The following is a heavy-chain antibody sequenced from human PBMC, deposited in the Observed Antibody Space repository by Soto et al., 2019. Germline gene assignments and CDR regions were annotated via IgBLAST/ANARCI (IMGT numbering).Heavy chain of an antibody. J-gene: IGHJ4*02. CDR1: GFSLSTSGVG. V-gene: IGHV2-5*02. D-gene: IGHD1-1*01. CDR3: AHRGYLRAWDY. CDR2: IYWDDDK. Sequence: QITLKESGPTLVKPTQTLTLTCTFSGFSLSTSGVGVGWIRQPPGKALEWLALIYWDDDKRYSPSLKSRLTXTXATSKNQVVLTMTNMDPVDTATYYCAHRGYLRAWDYWGQGTLVTVSS.